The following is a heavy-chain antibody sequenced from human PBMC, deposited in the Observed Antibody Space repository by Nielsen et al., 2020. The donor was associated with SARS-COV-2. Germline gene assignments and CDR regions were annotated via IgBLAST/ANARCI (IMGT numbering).Heavy chain of an antibody. V-gene: IGHV1-2*06. D-gene: IGHD2-15*01. Sequence: WVRQAPGQGLEWMGRINPNSGGTNYAQKFQGRVTMTRDTSISTAYMELSGLRSDDTAVYYCARVVVVVAATNYYYGMDVWGQGTTVTVSS. CDR3: ARVVVVVAATNYYYGMDV. J-gene: IGHJ6*02. CDR2: INPNSGGT.